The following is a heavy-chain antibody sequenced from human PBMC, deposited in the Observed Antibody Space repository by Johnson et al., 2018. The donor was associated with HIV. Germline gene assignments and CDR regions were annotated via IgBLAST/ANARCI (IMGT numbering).Heavy chain of an antibody. CDR3: ARQRRAAPFDAFDI. J-gene: IGHJ3*02. CDR1: GITVSSNY. Sequence: VQLVESGGGLVLPGGSLRLSCAASGITVSSNYMTWVRQGPGKGLEWVSVIYSGGSTYYADSVKGRFTISRDNSKNTLYLQMHSLRAEDTAVYYCARQRRAAPFDAFDIWGQGIMVTVSS. D-gene: IGHD6-25*01. V-gene: IGHV3-66*02. CDR2: IYSGGST.